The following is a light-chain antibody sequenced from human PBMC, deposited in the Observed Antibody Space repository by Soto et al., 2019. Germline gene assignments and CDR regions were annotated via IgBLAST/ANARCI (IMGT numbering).Light chain of an antibody. CDR2: EVS. J-gene: IGLJ2*01. CDR3: SSYTSSSTLVV. Sequence: QLVLTQPASVSGSPGQSITISCTGTSSDVGGYKYVSWYQQHPGKAPKLMIYEVSNRPSGVSNRFSGSKSGNTASLTISGLQAEDEADYYCSSYTSSSTLVVFGGGTKVTVL. V-gene: IGLV2-14*01. CDR1: SSDVGGYKY.